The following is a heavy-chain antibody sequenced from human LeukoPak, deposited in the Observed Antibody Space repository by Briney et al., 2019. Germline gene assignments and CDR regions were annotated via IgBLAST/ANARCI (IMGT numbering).Heavy chain of an antibody. CDR3: ARDGEEVGQWLKY. J-gene: IGHJ4*02. D-gene: IGHD6-19*01. CDR1: GGSISSGDYY. Sequence: RPSQTLSLTCTVSGGSISSGDYYWSWIRQPPGKGLEWIGYIYYSGSTYYNPSLKSRVTISVDTSKNQFSLKLSSVTAADTAVYYCARDGEEVGQWLKYWGQGTLVTVSS. CDR2: IYYSGST. V-gene: IGHV4-30-4*08.